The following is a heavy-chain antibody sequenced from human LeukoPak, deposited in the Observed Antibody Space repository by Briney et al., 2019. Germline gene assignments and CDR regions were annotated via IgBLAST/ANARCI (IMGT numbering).Heavy chain of an antibody. Sequence: PGASVKVSCKASGYTFTGYYMHWVRQAPGQGLEWMGWINPNSGGTNYAQKFQGRVTMTRDTSIGTAYMELSRLRSDDTAVYYCARAPAQYDILTGYYTVYYYGMDVWGQGTTVTVSS. J-gene: IGHJ6*02. CDR1: GYTFTGYY. CDR2: INPNSGGT. CDR3: ARAPAQYDILTGYYTVYYYGMDV. D-gene: IGHD3-9*01. V-gene: IGHV1-2*02.